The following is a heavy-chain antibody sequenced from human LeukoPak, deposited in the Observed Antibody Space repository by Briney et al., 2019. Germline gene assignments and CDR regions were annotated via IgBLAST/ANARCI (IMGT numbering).Heavy chain of an antibody. CDR1: GFTFSSYA. CDR2: ISGSGRSI. Sequence: PGGSLRLPCAASGFTFSSYAMSWVRQAPGKGLEWVSSISGSGRSIYYADSVKGRFAISRDSSKNTLYLQMNSLRAEDTAVYYCAKTTAVATPPLYFQNWGQGTLVTVSS. CDR3: AKTTAVATPPLYFQN. D-gene: IGHD4-23*01. V-gene: IGHV3-23*01. J-gene: IGHJ1*01.